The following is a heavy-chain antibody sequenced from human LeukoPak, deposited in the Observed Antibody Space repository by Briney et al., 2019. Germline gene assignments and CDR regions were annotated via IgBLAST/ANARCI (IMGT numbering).Heavy chain of an antibody. J-gene: IGHJ6*03. CDR3: AREIITAGYYYYYMDV. D-gene: IGHD6-25*01. CDR2: IFYSGST. CDR1: GGSVSSGNYY. V-gene: IGHV4-61*01. Sequence: SETLSLTCTVSGGSVSSGNYYSSWIRQPPGKGLEWIGYIFYSGSTKSNTSLKSRVTISVDTSKNQFSLKVSSVTAADTAVYYCAREIITAGYYYYYMDVWGKGTTVTVSS.